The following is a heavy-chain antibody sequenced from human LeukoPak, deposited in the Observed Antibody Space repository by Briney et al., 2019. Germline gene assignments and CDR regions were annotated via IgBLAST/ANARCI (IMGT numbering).Heavy chain of an antibody. CDR3: ARGRGYTSSAYDY. D-gene: IGHD6-19*01. J-gene: IGHJ4*02. CDR2: MHSGGSV. CDR1: GFSITSNY. Sequence: GGSLRLSCAASGFSITSNYMNWVRQAPGRGLQWVSAMHSGGSVNYADSVKGRFTISRDYSTNTLFLQINSLRADDTAFYYCARGRGYTSSAYDYWNQGTLVTVSS. V-gene: IGHV3-53*01.